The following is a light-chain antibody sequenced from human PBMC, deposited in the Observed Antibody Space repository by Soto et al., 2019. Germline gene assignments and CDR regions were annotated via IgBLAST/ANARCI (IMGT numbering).Light chain of an antibody. V-gene: IGKV3-11*01. J-gene: IGKJ1*01. CDR2: DAS. CDR3: QQRSNWPCT. CDR1: QSVSSY. Sequence: EIVLTQSPATLSLSPGERATLSCRASQSVSSYLAWYQQKPGQAPRLLIYDASNRATGIPARFSGSGSGTDFTLTISSLEPEDFAVYYRQQRSNWPCTFGQGTKV.